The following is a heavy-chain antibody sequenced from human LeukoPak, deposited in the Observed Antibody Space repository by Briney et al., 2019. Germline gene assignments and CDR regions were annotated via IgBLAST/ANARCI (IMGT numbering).Heavy chain of an antibody. CDR3: ARITMVRGVIITHWYFDL. J-gene: IGHJ2*01. D-gene: IGHD3-10*01. CDR2: IYHSGNS. CDR1: GFTFGDYA. Sequence: LRLSCTASGFTFGDYAMSWFRQAPGKGLEWIGYIYHSGNSYYNPSLKSRVIISVDTSKNQFSLKLSSVTAADTAVYYCARITMVRGVIITHWYFDLWGRGTLVTVSS. V-gene: IGHV4-31*02.